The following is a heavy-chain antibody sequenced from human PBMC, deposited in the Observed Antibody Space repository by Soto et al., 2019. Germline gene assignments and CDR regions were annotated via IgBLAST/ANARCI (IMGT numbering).Heavy chain of an antibody. Sequence: QVRLVESGGGLVKPEGSLTLSSAASGFSLRDYYMTWIRQAPGKGLELLSYINPGGDVIKYVDSVKGRFTISRDNAKNSLYLHMNNLRAEDTAVYYCTRDPRITDFWGQGTLVTVSS. CDR2: INPGGDVI. D-gene: IGHD3-16*01. V-gene: IGHV3-11*01. CDR1: GFSLRDYY. CDR3: TRDPRITDF. J-gene: IGHJ4*02.